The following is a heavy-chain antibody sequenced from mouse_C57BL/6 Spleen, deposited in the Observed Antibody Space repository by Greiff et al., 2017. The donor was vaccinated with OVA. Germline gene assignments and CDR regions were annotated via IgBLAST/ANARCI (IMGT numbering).Heavy chain of an antibody. CDR2: IYPGSGNT. V-gene: IGHV1-76*01. D-gene: IGHD2-4*01. CDR1: GYTFTDYY. J-gene: IGHJ2*01. CDR3: ARYDYDYFDY. Sequence: QVQLQQSGAELVRPGASVKLSCKASGYTFTDYYINWVKQRPGQGLEWIARIYPGSGNTYYNEKFKGKATLTAEKSSSTAYMQLSNLTSEDSAVYFCARYDYDYFDYWGQGTTLTVSS.